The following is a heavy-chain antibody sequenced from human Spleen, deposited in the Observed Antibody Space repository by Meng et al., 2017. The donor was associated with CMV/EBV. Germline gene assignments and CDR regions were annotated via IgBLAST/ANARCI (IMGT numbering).Heavy chain of an antibody. Sequence: GESLKISCAASGFPFSAFGMHWVRQAPGKGLEWVAFMRFGGRDEYYADSVKGRFTISRDNSKNTLYLQMTSLRSDDTAVYYCARVDDTVVSAAEVKDAFDIWGQGTMVTVSS. CDR2: MRFGGRDE. D-gene: IGHD2-2*01. V-gene: IGHV3-30*02. J-gene: IGHJ3*02. CDR3: ARVDDTVVSAAEVKDAFDI. CDR1: GFPFSAFG.